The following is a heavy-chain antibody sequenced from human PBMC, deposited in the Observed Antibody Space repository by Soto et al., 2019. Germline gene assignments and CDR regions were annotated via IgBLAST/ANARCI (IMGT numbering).Heavy chain of an antibody. CDR2: IYYSGST. J-gene: IGHJ4*02. CDR3: ARLWIQLWPPIDY. D-gene: IGHD5-18*01. CDR1: GGWISGSSYY. Sequence: PSLMMSLPCTVVGGWISGSSYYCGWIRQPPGKGLEWIGSIYYSGSTYYNPSLKSRVTISVDTSKNQFSLKLSSVTAADTAVYYCARLWIQLWPPIDYWGQGTLVTV. V-gene: IGHV4-39*01.